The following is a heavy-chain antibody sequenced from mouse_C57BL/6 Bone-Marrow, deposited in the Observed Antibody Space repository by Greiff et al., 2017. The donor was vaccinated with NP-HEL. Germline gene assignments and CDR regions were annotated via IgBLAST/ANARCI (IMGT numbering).Heavy chain of an antibody. Sequence: EVQLQESGAELVRPGASVKLSCTASGFNIKDDYMHWVKQRPEQGLEWIGWIDPENGDTEYASKFQGKATITADTSSNTAYLQLSSLTSEDTAVYYCTTGGFAYWGQGTLVTVSA. CDR3: TTGGFAY. CDR1: GFNIKDDY. V-gene: IGHV14-4*01. CDR2: IDPENGDT. J-gene: IGHJ3*01.